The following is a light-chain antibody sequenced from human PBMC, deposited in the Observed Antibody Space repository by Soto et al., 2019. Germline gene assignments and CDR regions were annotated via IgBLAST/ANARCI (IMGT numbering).Light chain of an antibody. J-gene: IGKJ1*01. Sequence: IVLTQSPATLSLSPGERAALSCRASQSVSTSLAWYQHKPGQAPRLFIYDASKRAPGIPARFSGSGSGTDLTLTISSLEPEDFAVYYCQVRDVWPSFGQGTKVQI. CDR3: QVRDVWPS. CDR2: DAS. V-gene: IGKV3-11*01. CDR1: QSVSTS.